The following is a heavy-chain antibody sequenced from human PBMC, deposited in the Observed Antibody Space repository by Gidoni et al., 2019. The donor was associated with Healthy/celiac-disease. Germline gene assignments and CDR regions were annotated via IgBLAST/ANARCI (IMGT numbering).Heavy chain of an antibody. V-gene: IGHV4-31*03. Sequence: QVQLQESGPGLVKPSQTLSLPCTVSGGSISSGGYYWSWIRQHPGKGLEWIGYIYYSGSTYYNPSLKSRVTISVDTSKNQFSLKLSSVTAADTAVYYCAKLIAAAGELYFDYWGQGTLVTVSS. D-gene: IGHD6-13*01. CDR1: GGSISSGGYY. J-gene: IGHJ4*02. CDR3: AKLIAAAGELYFDY. CDR2: IYYSGST.